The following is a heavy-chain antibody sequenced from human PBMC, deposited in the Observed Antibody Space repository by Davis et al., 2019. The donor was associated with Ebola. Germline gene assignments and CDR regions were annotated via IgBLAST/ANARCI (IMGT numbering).Heavy chain of an antibody. Sequence: SETLSLTCAVSGGSISGYYWSWIRQPPGKGLEWIGYIYYSGSTDYSPSLTGRVTISLDTSKNQFSLRLTSVTAEDTAVYYCARTPYDSSGPDAFDIWGQGTMVTVSS. CDR2: IYYSGST. CDR1: GGSISGYY. D-gene: IGHD3-22*01. V-gene: IGHV4-59*01. J-gene: IGHJ3*02. CDR3: ARTPYDSSGPDAFDI.